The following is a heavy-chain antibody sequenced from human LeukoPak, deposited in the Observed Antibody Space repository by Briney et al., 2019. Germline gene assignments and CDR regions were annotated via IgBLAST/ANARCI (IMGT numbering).Heavy chain of an antibody. CDR1: GGSISSYY. V-gene: IGHV4-4*09. CDR2: IYTSGST. J-gene: IGHJ4*02. D-gene: IGHD4-23*01. Sequence: SETLSLTCTVSGGSISSYYWSWIRQPPGEGLEWIGYIYTSGSTNYNPSLKSRVTISVDTSKNQFSLKLSSVTAADTAVYYCARHYGGNPDLFDYWGQGTLVTVSS. CDR3: ARHYGGNPDLFDY.